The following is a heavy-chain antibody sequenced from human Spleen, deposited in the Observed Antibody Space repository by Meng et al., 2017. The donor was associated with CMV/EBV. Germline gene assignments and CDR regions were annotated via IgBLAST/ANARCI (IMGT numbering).Heavy chain of an antibody. CDR3: TNYGDYDIY. Sequence: SCAASGCNVSGTAMHWVRQSSGKGLEWVGRIRSKANSYATEYGASVKGRFTISRDDSKYTAYLQMNSLKIEDTAVYYCTNYGDYDIYWGQGSLVTVSS. CDR2: IRSKANSYAT. J-gene: IGHJ4*02. V-gene: IGHV3-73*01. D-gene: IGHD4-17*01. CDR1: GCNVSGTA.